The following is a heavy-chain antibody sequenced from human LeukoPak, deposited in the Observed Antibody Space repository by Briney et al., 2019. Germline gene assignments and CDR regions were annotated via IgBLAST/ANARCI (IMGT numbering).Heavy chain of an antibody. CDR1: GLNFDDSA. CDR3: AKESGKFDY. Sequence: GGSLRLSCVASGLNFDDSAMHWARQAPGKGLEWVSLISADGGSTFSADSVKGRFSISRDNSKNSLYLQMNSLRSEDTAMYYCAKESGKFDYWGQGTLVAVSS. CDR2: ISADGGST. V-gene: IGHV3-43*02. J-gene: IGHJ4*02.